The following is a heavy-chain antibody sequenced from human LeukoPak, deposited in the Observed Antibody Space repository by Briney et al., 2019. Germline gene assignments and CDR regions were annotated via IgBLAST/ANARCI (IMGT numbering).Heavy chain of an antibody. CDR2: INHSGST. J-gene: IGHJ4*02. D-gene: IGHD3-10*01. CDR1: GGSFSGYY. CDR3: ARRSHSPSGSPY. V-gene: IGHV4-34*01. Sequence: SETLSLTCAVYGGSFSGYYWSWIRQPPGKGLEWIGEINHSGSTNYNPSLKSRVTISGDTSKNQISLELGSVTAADTAVYYCARRSHSPSGSPYWGQGTQVTVSS.